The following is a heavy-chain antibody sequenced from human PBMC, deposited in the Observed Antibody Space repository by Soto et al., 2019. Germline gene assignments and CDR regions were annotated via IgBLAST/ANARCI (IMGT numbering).Heavy chain of an antibody. CDR3: AKAPVPQLLPSWWFDP. CDR2: ISGAGGNT. Sequence: EVQLLESGGGLVQPGGSLRLSCAASGFAFGAYAMTWVRQAPGKGLEWVSVISGAGGNTYYADSVKGRFTVSRANSKKMLYLAMNSLRVEDTAIYYCAKAPVPQLLPSWWFDPWGQGTRVTVSS. J-gene: IGHJ5*02. CDR1: GFAFGAYA. V-gene: IGHV3-23*01. D-gene: IGHD2-2*01.